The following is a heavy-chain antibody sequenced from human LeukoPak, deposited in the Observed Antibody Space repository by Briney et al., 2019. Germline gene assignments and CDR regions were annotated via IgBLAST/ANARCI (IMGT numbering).Heavy chain of an antibody. CDR1: GYTFTGHY. D-gene: IGHD3-22*01. CDR3: ARVGYYYDSEGDY. Sequence: GASVKVSCKASGYTFTGHYMHWVRQAPGQGLEWMGWINPNSGGTNYAQKFQGRVTMTRDTSISTAYMELSRLRSDDTAVYYCARVGYYYDSEGDYWGQGTLVTVSS. V-gene: IGHV1-2*02. J-gene: IGHJ4*02. CDR2: INPNSGGT.